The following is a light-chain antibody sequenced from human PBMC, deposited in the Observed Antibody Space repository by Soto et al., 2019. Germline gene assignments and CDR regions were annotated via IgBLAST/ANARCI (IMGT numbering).Light chain of an antibody. CDR1: QRVNSN. CDR2: GSS. Sequence: IVMTHSLATLSVSPGERATLSCRASQRVNSNLAWYQQKRGQAPRLLIYGSSTRATGIPAKFSGSGFGTEFTLTISSLQSEDCAVYYCPQYNNWARTSGGGTKVD. J-gene: IGKJ3*01. V-gene: IGKV3-15*01. CDR3: PQYNNWART.